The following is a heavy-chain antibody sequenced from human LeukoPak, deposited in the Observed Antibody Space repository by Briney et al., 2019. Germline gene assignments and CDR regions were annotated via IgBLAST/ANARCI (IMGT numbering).Heavy chain of an antibody. D-gene: IGHD1-14*01. CDR1: GGPISRSSYS. V-gene: IGHV4-39*01. J-gene: IGHJ5*02. CDR3: ARHRRGSGSNWFDP. Sequence: SETLSLTCTASGGPISRSSYSWGWVRQPPGKGLEWIGSMYNSGTAYYNSSLKSRVTISVDTSKNQFSLKLNSVTATDTAVYYCARHRRGSGSNWFDPWGQGTLVTVSS. CDR2: MYNSGTA.